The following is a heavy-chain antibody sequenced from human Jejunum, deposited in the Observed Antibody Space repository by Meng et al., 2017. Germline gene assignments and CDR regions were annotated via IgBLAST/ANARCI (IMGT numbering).Heavy chain of an antibody. D-gene: IGHD3-10*01. CDR3: TTGSGAHTTGT. Sequence: GGSLRLSCAASGFTFSNAWMSWVRQAPGKGLEWVGRINRKTNGGTTDYAAPVKGRFTISRDDSKNTLYLQMNSLKTEDTAMYYCTTGSGAHTTGTWGQGALVTVSS. V-gene: IGHV3-15*01. CDR2: INRKTNGGTT. J-gene: IGHJ5*02. CDR1: GFTFSNAW.